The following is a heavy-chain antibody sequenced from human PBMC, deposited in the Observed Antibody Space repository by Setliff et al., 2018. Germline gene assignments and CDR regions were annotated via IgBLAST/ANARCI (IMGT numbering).Heavy chain of an antibody. Sequence: SETLSLTCTVPGGSISNSTFYWGWIRQPPGKGLEWIGSINYYGSIFDDGTTYSTYYNPSLKSRATISIDTSKSQFSLKLSSMTAADTALYYCARNPDFLQYSFDLWGRGTLVTV. D-gene: IGHD5-12*01. CDR2: INYYGSIFDDGTTYST. CDR3: ARNPDFLQYSFDL. J-gene: IGHJ2*01. CDR1: GGSISNSTFY. V-gene: IGHV4-39*07.